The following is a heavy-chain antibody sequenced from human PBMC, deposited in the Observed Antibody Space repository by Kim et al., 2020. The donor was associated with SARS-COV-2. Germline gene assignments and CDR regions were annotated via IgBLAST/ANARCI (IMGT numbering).Heavy chain of an antibody. CDR3: ARGPSYYYDSSGHRI. Sequence: SETLSLTCAVYGGSFSGYYWSWIRQPPGKGLEWIGEINHSGSTNYNPSLKSRVTISVDTSKNQFSLKLSSVTAADTAVYYCARGPSYYYDSSGHRIWGQG. D-gene: IGHD3-22*01. CDR2: INHSGST. J-gene: IGHJ1*01. CDR1: GGSFSGYY. V-gene: IGHV4-34*01.